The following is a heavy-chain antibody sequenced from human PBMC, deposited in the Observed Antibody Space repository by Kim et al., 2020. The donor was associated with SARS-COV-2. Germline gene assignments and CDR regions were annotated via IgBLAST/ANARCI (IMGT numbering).Heavy chain of an antibody. D-gene: IGHD1-1*01. CDR1: GFIFSKVW. CDR3: TTEGVTSNCNEGQYYFDY. Sequence: GGSLRLSCATSGFIFSKVWMSWVRQAPRKGLEWVGRIKRKADGETTEYAAPVKGRFSISRDDSRNTVSQQMSSLKTEDTADYYCTTEGVTSNCNEGQYYFDYWGQGALVTVSS. J-gene: IGHJ4*02. V-gene: IGHV3-15*01. CDR2: IKRKADGETT.